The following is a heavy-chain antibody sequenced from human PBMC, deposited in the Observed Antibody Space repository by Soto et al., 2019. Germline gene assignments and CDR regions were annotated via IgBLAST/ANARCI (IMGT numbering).Heavy chain of an antibody. D-gene: IGHD5-12*01. CDR2: ISGSGGST. V-gene: IGHV3-23*01. CDR1: GFTFSSYA. J-gene: IGHJ4*02. CDR3: AKGDSGYVTPPPKIDY. Sequence: PGGSLRLSCAASGFTFSSYAMSWVRQAPGKGLEWVSAISGSGGSTYYADSVKGRFTISRDNSKNTLYLQMNSLRAEDTAVYYCAKGDSGYVTPPPKIDYWGQGTLVTVSS.